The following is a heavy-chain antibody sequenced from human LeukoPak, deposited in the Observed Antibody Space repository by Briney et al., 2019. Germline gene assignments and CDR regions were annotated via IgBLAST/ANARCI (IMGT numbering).Heavy chain of an antibody. Sequence: SQTLSLTCAISGDSVSSNSAAWNWIRQSPSRGLEWLGRTYYRSKWYNDYAVSVKSRITINPDTSKNQFSLQLNSVTPEDTAVYYCARGMVRGVIMGQNWFDPWGQGTLVTVSS. J-gene: IGHJ5*02. D-gene: IGHD3-10*01. CDR2: TYYRSKWYN. CDR3: ARGMVRGVIMGQNWFDP. CDR1: GDSVSSNSAA. V-gene: IGHV6-1*01.